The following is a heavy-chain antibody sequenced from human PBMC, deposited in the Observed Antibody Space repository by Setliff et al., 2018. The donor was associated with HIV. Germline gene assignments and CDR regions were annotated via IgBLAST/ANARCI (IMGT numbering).Heavy chain of an antibody. CDR1: GSSISDHYW. V-gene: IGHV4-38-2*02. D-gene: IGHD2-8*02. CDR3: LRETGVNVAADGRGYHTFDC. Sequence: SETLSLTCSVSGSSISDHYWWAWVRQAPGKGLEYIGTIFHRGGTFNNPSLKSRVTMSVDTSKNQFSLKLTSVTAADTAIYYCLRETGVNVAADGRGYHTFDCWGRGTMVTVSS. CDR2: IFHRGGT. J-gene: IGHJ3*01.